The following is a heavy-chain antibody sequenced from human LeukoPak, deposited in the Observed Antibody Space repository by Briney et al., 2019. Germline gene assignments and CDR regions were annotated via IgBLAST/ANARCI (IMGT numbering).Heavy chain of an antibody. V-gene: IGHV3-30-3*01. CDR3: AKVRDGRSTGGTYYYCMDV. J-gene: IGHJ6*03. D-gene: IGHD1-26*01. Sequence: GGSLRLSCAASGFTFSSYAMHWVRQAPGKGLEWVAVISYDGSNKYYADSVKGRFTISRDNSKNTLYLQMNSLRVEDTAVFYCAKVRDGRSTGGTYYYCMDVWGEGTTVTVSS. CDR1: GFTFSSYA. CDR2: ISYDGSNK.